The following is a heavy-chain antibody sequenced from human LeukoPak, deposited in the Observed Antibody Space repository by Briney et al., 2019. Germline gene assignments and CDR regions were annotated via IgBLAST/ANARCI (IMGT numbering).Heavy chain of an antibody. D-gene: IGHD2-15*01. CDR1: GYTFTSYG. CDR3: ARDQKGYCSGGSCNWFDP. J-gene: IGHJ5*02. V-gene: IGHV1-18*01. Sequence: GASVKVSCKASGYTFTSYGISWVRQAPGQGLEWMGWISAYNGNTNYAQKLQGRVTMTTDTSTSTAYMELRSLRSDDTAVYYCARDQKGYCSGGSCNWFDPWGQGTLVTVSS. CDR2: ISAYNGNT.